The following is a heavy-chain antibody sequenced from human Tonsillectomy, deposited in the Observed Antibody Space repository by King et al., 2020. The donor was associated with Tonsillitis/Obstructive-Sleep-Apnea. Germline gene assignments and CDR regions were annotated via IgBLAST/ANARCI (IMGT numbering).Heavy chain of an antibody. V-gene: IGHV3-13*01. J-gene: IGHJ3*02. CDR2: IGTAGDT. D-gene: IGHD2-15*01. Sequence: VQLVESGGGLVQPGGSLRLSCAASTFTFSSYDMHWVRQATGKGLDWVSTIGTAGDTYYPDSVKGRFTISREIAKNSLYLQMNSLRAGETAVYFCARGFWCCSGGSCYLSGAFDIWGQGTMVTVSS. CDR3: ARGFWCCSGGSCYLSGAFDI. CDR1: TFTFSSYD.